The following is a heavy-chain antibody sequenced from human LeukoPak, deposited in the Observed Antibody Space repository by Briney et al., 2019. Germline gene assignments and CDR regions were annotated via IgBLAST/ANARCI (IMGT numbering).Heavy chain of an antibody. CDR2: INPNSGGT. CDR3: ASSRTGYCSGGSCYGWFDP. J-gene: IGHJ5*02. CDR1: GYTFTGYY. D-gene: IGHD2-15*01. Sequence: ASVKVSCKASGYTFTGYYMHWVRQAPEQGLEWMGWINPNSGGTNYAQKFQGRVTMTRDTSISTAYMELSRLRSDDTAVYYCASSRTGYCSGGSCYGWFDPWGQGTLVTVSS. V-gene: IGHV1-2*02.